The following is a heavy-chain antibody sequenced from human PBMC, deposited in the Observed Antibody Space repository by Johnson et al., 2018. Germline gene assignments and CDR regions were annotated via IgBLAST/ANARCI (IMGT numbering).Heavy chain of an antibody. Sequence: QVQLVQSGGGVVQPGRSLRLSCAASGFTFSSYGMHWVRQAPGKGLEWVAVISYDGSNKYFADSVKGRFTISRDNSKNTLYLQMNSLRAGDTAVYYCARGGSSGWHDAFDIWGQGTMVTVSS. J-gene: IGHJ3*02. CDR1: GFTFSSYG. CDR3: ARGGSSGWHDAFDI. D-gene: IGHD6-19*01. CDR2: ISYDGSNK. V-gene: IGHV3-30*03.